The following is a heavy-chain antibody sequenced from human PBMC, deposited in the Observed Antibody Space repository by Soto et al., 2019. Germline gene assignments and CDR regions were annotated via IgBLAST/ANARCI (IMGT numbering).Heavy chain of an antibody. V-gene: IGHV4-59*08. CDR1: GGSISSYY. D-gene: IGHD3-16*02. CDR3: ARHVITFGGVIYSNYFDY. Sequence: SETLSLTCTVSGGSISSYYWSWIRQPPGKGLEWIGYIYYSGSTNYNPSLKSRVTISVDTSKNQFSLKLSSVTAADTAVYYCARHVITFGGVIYSNYFDYWGQGTLVTVSS. CDR2: IYYSGST. J-gene: IGHJ4*02.